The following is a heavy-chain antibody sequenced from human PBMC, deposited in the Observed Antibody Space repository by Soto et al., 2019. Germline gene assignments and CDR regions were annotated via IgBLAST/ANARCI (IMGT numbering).Heavy chain of an antibody. Sequence: SETLSLTCTVSGGSISSGGYYWSWIRQHPGKGLEWIGYIYYSGSTYYNPSLKSRVTISVDTSKNQFSLKLSSVTAADTAVYYCARRTVTDYYYYHYMDVWGKGPTVTVSS. D-gene: IGHD4-17*01. CDR3: ARRTVTDYYYYHYMDV. V-gene: IGHV4-31*03. J-gene: IGHJ6*03. CDR1: GGSISSGGYY. CDR2: IYYSGST.